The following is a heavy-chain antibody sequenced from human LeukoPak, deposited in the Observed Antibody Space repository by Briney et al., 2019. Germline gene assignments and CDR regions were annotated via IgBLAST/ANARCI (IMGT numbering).Heavy chain of an antibody. Sequence: PSETLSLTCTVSGGSISSYYWSWIRQPPGKGLEWIGYIYYSGSTNYNPSLKSRVTISVDTSKNQFTLKLSSVTAADTAMYYCARRTPGTPGYYYMDVWGKGTTVTVSS. CDR2: IYYSGST. CDR3: ARRTPGTPGYYYMDV. V-gene: IGHV4-59*01. D-gene: IGHD1-1*01. J-gene: IGHJ6*03. CDR1: GGSISSYY.